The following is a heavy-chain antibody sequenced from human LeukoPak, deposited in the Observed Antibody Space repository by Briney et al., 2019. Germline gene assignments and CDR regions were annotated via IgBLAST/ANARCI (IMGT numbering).Heavy chain of an antibody. J-gene: IGHJ5*02. CDR3: ARANVGNWFDP. Sequence: TLSLTCTVSGGSISSGGYYWSWVRQHPGKGLEWIGYIYYTGSTYYNPSLKSRVTISVDTSKNQFSLKLSSVTPEDTAVYYCARANVGNWFDPWGQGTLVTVSS. V-gene: IGHV4-31*03. D-gene: IGHD1-1*01. CDR1: GGSISSGGYY. CDR2: IYYTGST.